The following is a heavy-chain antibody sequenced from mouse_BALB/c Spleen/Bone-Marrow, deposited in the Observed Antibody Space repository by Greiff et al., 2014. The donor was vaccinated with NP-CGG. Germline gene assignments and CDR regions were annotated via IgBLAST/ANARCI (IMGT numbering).Heavy chain of an antibody. CDR2: IYYSGTI. CDR1: GISITTGNYR. D-gene: IGHD1-1*02. J-gene: IGHJ4*01. Sequence: VQLKESGPGLVKPSQTVSLTCTVTGISITTGNYRWSWVRQFPGNKLEWIGYIYYSGTITYNPSLTSRTTITRDTSKNQFFLEMSSLTAEDTATYYCARDGNYAMDYWGQGTSVTVSS. V-gene: IGHV3-5*02. CDR3: ARDGNYAMDY.